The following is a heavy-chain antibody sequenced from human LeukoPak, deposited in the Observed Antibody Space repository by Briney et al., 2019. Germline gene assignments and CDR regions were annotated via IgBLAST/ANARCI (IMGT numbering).Heavy chain of an antibody. J-gene: IGHJ5*02. CDR1: GASINTYY. CDR3: ARDMGRSPSRRYQFDP. D-gene: IGHD2-2*01. Sequence: SETLSLTCTVSGASINTYYWGWIRQPPGKGLEWIGFIYNSGGTIYNPSLSGRVTISVDTSKNRFSLKLTSVTAADTAVYYCARDMGRSPSRRYQFDPWGQGTLVTVSS. V-gene: IGHV4-59*01. CDR2: IYNSGGT.